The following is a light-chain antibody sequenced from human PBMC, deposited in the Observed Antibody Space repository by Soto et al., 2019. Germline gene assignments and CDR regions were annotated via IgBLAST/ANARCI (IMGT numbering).Light chain of an antibody. CDR1: QSVSNNY. CDR3: QQYGISPT. Sequence: EIVLTQSPGTLSLSPGERATLSCRASQSVSNNYLAWYQKKPGQAPRLLIYDASSRATDIPDRFSGSGTGTDFTLTIRRLEPEDFGVFYCQQYGISPTFGGGTKVEIK. CDR2: DAS. J-gene: IGKJ4*01. V-gene: IGKV3-20*01.